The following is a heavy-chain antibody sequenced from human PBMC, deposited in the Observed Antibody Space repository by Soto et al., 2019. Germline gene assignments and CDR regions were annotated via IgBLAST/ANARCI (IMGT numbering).Heavy chain of an antibody. CDR1: GGSISTGGYY. Sequence: QVQLQESGPGLVKPSQTLSLTCTVSGGSISTGGYYWSWIRQHPGRGLEWIGYIYHSGMTFSNPSLPSRVAISIDTSKNKFSLMLSSVTAADTAVYYCATVRWELHDAFDIWGQGTMVSVSS. J-gene: IGHJ3*02. D-gene: IGHD1-26*01. CDR2: IYHSGMT. CDR3: ATVRWELHDAFDI. V-gene: IGHV4-31*03.